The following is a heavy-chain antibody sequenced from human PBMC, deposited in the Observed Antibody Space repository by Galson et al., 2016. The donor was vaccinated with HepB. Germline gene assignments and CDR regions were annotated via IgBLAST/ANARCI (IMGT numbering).Heavy chain of an antibody. V-gene: IGHV4-61*01. CDR3: ARGRRTICNGSICYKDSYYYAMDV. J-gene: IGHJ6*02. Sequence: SETLSLTCIVSSESVINDRYYWTWIRLPPGKGLEWIGCIDYSGSTNYSPSLKSRVTMSLDASENEVSLRLSSVTAADTAIYFCARGRRTICNGSICYKDSYYYAMDVWGQGTTVAVS. CDR1: SESVINDRYY. D-gene: IGHD2-15*01. CDR2: IDYSGST.